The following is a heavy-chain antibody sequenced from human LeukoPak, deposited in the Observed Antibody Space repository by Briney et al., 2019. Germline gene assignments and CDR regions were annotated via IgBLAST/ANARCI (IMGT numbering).Heavy chain of an antibody. V-gene: IGHV3-23*01. D-gene: IGHD3-22*01. CDR2: ISGSGDNT. J-gene: IGHJ4*02. Sequence: GGSLRLCCAASGFTFSSYAMSWVRQAPGKGLEWVSGISGSGDNTYYADSVKGRFTISRDNSKNTLYVQVNSLGTEDTAAYYCAKGSYYDSSGSFYFDYWGQGTLVTVSS. CDR3: AKGSYYDSSGSFYFDY. CDR1: GFTFSSYA.